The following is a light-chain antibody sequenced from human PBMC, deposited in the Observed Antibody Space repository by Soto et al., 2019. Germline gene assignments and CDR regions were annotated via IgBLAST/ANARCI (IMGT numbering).Light chain of an antibody. CDR1: QSVSSN. Sequence: EIVMTQSPATLSVSPGERATLSCRASQSVSSNLAWYQQKPGQAPRLLIYGASTRATGIPARFSGSGSGTEFTLSISSLQSEDFAVYYCQQYNQWPYTFGQGTKV. J-gene: IGKJ2*01. CDR2: GAS. CDR3: QQYNQWPYT. V-gene: IGKV3-15*01.